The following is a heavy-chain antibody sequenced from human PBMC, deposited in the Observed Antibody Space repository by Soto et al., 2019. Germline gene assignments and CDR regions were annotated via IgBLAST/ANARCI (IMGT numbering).Heavy chain of an antibody. J-gene: IGHJ5*02. CDR2: IYPGDSDT. CDR3: ASSSIAAPSWGCYTRTRTVIDIPNPLQSLP. V-gene: IGHV5-51*01. Sequence: GESLKISCKGSGYSFTSYWIGWVRQMPGKGLEWMGIIYPGDSDTRYSPSFQGQVTISADKSISTAYLQWSSLKASDTAMYYCASSSIAAPSWGCYTRTRTVIDIPNPLQSLPWG. D-gene: IGHD6-6*01. CDR1: GYSFTSYW.